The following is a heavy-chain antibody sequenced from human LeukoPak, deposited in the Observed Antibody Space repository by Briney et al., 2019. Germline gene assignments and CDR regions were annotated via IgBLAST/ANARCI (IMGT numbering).Heavy chain of an antibody. V-gene: IGHV3-74*01. J-gene: IGHJ4*02. Sequence: GGSLRLSCAASGLTFSNYGMIWVRQAPGKGPVWVSYINNDGSSATYADSVKGRFTVSRDNAKKTLYLQMNSLRAEDTAVYYCARNYNGMSNWGQGTQVIVSS. CDR1: GLTFSNYG. CDR3: ARNYNGMSN. D-gene: IGHD1-26*01. CDR2: INNDGSSA.